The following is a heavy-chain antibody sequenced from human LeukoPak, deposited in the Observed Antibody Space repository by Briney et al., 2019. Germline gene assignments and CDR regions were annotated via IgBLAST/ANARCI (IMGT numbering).Heavy chain of an antibody. D-gene: IGHD6-13*01. Sequence: PGGSLRLSCAASGFTVSTNYMSWVRQAPGKGLEWVSVIYSDGRTYYADSVKGRFTISRDNAKNSLYLQMNSLRAEDTAVYYCARVNQGRGSWFFDYWGQGTLVTVSS. CDR1: GFTVSTNY. J-gene: IGHJ4*02. V-gene: IGHV3-53*01. CDR2: IYSDGRT. CDR3: ARVNQGRGSWFFDY.